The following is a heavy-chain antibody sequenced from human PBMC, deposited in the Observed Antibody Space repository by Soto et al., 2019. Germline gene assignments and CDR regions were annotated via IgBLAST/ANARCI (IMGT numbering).Heavy chain of an antibody. CDR2: ISGSGGST. D-gene: IGHD2-8*01. CDR1: GFTFSSYA. CDR3: AKDLGTGYCTNGVCYRNYFDY. V-gene: IGHV3-23*01. J-gene: IGHJ4*02. Sequence: PGGSLRLSCAASGFTFSSYAMSWVRQAPGKGLEWVSAISGSGGSTYYADSVKGRFTISRDNSKNTLYLQMNSLRAEDTAVYYCAKDLGTGYCTNGVCYRNYFDYWGQGTLVTVSS.